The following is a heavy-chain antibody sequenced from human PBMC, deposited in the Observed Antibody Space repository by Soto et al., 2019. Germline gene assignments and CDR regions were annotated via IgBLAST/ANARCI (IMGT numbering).Heavy chain of an antibody. Sequence: SETLSLTCTVSGGSISSGGYYWSWIRQHPGKGLEWIGYIYYSGSTYYNPSLKSRVTISADTSKNQFSLKLSSVTAADTAVYYCARDHGDSSFDYWGQGTLVTVSS. V-gene: IGHV4-31*03. CDR2: IYYSGST. D-gene: IGHD4-17*01. CDR1: GGSISSGGYY. J-gene: IGHJ4*02. CDR3: ARDHGDSSFDY.